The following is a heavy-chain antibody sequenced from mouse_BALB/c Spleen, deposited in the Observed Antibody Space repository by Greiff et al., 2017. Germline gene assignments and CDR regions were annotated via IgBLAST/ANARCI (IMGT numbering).Heavy chain of an antibody. CDR2: ISYSGST. D-gene: IGHD1-1*01. CDR3: ARYYGSSYWYFDV. CDR1: GDSITSGY. J-gene: IGHJ1*01. Sequence: VQLQESGPSLVKPSQTLSLTCSVTGDSITSGYWNWIRKFPGNKLEYMGYISYSGSTYYNPSLKSRISTTRDTSKNQYYLQLNSVTTEDTATYYCARYYGSSYWYFDVWGAGTTVTVSS. V-gene: IGHV3-8*02.